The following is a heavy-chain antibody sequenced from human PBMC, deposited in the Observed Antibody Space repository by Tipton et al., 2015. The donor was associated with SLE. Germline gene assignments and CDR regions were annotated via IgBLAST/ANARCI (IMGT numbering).Heavy chain of an antibody. V-gene: IGHV4-34*01. D-gene: IGHD4-17*01. CDR3: ARGAPTVTTYFDY. CDR1: GGSFSGYY. CDR2: INPSGNT. J-gene: IGHJ4*02. Sequence: TLSLTCAVYGGSFSGYYWSWIRQPPGKGLEWIGEINPSGNTNYNPSLKSRVTISVDTSKNQFSLKLSSVTAADTAVYYCARGAPTVTTYFDYWGQGTLVTVSS.